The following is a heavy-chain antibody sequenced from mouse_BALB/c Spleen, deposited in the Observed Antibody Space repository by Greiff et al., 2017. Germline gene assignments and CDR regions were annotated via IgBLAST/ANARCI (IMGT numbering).Heavy chain of an antibody. CDR3: ARSPYGSSLAWFAY. V-gene: IGHV1S130*01. J-gene: IGHJ3*01. CDR2: IHPNSGNT. D-gene: IGHD1-1*01. Sequence: QVQLQQSGSVLVRPGASVKLSCKASGYTFTSSWMHWAKQRPGQGLEWIGEIHPNSGNTNYNEKFKGKATLTVDTSSSTAYVDLSSLTSEDSAVYYCARSPYGSSLAWFAYWGQGTLVTVSA. CDR1: GYTFTSSW.